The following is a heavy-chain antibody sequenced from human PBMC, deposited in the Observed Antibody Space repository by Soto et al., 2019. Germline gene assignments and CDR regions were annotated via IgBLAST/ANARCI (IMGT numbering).Heavy chain of an antibody. CDR2: IRSKANSYAT. Sequence: EVQLVESGGGLVQPGGSPKLSCAASGFTFSASAVHWVRQASEKGLEWVGRIRSKANSYATEYGASVQGRFTISRDDSKNTAYLQMNSLKTEDTAVYYCSRYDGGSVPNYWGQGTLVTVSS. J-gene: IGHJ4*02. CDR1: GFTFSASA. D-gene: IGHD2-15*01. CDR3: SRYDGGSVPNY. V-gene: IGHV3-73*02.